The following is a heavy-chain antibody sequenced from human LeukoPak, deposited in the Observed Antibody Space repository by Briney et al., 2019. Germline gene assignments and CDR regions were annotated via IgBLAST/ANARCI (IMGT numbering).Heavy chain of an antibody. J-gene: IGHJ4*02. Sequence: GASVKVSCKASGYTFSSYNMHWVRQAPGQGLEWMGVIDPSGGSTSYPQKFQGRVTITADKSTNTAYMELSSLKSEDTAVYFCARDRPRARYFDYWGQGTLVTVSS. V-gene: IGHV1-46*01. CDR2: IDPSGGST. CDR1: GYTFSSYN. D-gene: IGHD2-15*01. CDR3: ARDRPRARYFDY.